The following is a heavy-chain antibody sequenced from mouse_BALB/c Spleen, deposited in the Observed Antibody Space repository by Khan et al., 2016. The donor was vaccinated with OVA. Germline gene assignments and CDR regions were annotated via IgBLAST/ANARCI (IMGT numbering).Heavy chain of an antibody. CDR3: ARQPYYHYNIMDY. D-gene: IGHD2-10*01. J-gene: IGHJ4*01. Sequence: QVQLKDSGPGLVASSQSLSITCTLSGFSLTNYGVHWVRQPPGKGLEWLVVIWSDGSTTYNSALKSRLTISKDNSESQVFLKMNSLQTDDTAMYFCARQPYYHYNIMDYWGQGTSVTVSS. V-gene: IGHV2-6-1*01. CDR1: GFSLTNYG. CDR2: IWSDGST.